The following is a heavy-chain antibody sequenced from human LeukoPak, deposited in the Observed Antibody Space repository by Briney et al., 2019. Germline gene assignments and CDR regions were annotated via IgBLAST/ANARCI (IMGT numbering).Heavy chain of an antibody. CDR3: ARGDHSSGCFDY. D-gene: IGHD6-19*01. V-gene: IGHV1-18*01. CDR1: GYTFTSYG. J-gene: IGHJ4*02. CDR2: ISDYNGNT. Sequence: ASVKVSCKASGYTFTSYGISWVRQAPGQGLEWMGWISDYNGNTNYAQTLQGRVTMTTDTSTSTAYMELRSLRYDDTAVYSCARGDHSSGCFDYWGQGTLVTVSS.